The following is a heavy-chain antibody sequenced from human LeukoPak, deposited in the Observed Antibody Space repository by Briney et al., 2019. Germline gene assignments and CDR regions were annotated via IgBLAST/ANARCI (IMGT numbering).Heavy chain of an antibody. J-gene: IGHJ6*02. CDR2: IYYSGST. V-gene: IGHV4-59*12. D-gene: IGHD2-15*01. CDR1: GGSISSYY. Sequence: SETLSLTCTVSGGSISSYYWSWIRQPPGKGLEWIGYIYYSGSTYYNPSLKSRVTISVDTSKNQFSLKLSSVTAADTAVYYCARYSSVQAMDVWGQGTTVTVSS. CDR3: ARYSSVQAMDV.